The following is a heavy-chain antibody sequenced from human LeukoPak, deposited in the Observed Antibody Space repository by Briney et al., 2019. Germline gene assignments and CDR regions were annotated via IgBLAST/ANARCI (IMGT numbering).Heavy chain of an antibody. CDR1: GFTFDDYA. Sequence: PGGSLRLSCAASGFTFDDYAMHWVRQAPGKGLEWVSLISGDGGSTYYADSVKGRFTISRDNSKNSLNLQMNSLRTEDTALYYCAKDKVSYCSGGSCYSRTYFDYWGQGTLVTVSS. D-gene: IGHD2-15*01. J-gene: IGHJ4*02. CDR2: ISGDGGST. CDR3: AKDKVSYCSGGSCYSRTYFDY. V-gene: IGHV3-43*02.